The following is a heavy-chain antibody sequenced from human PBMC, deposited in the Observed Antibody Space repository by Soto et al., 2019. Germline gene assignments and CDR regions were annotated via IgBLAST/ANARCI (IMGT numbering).Heavy chain of an antibody. J-gene: IGHJ6*02. CDR1: GFIFDDYA. Sequence: EVQLVESGGGLVQPGRSLRLSCAASGFIFDDYAMHCVRQAPGKGLEWGAGISWNSGIIGYADSVKGRFTISRDNAKNSLYLQMNSLRAEDTALYYCAKDIKHNSDYGMDGWVQGTTVTVSS. D-gene: IGHD6-13*01. CDR3: AKDIKHNSDYGMDG. CDR2: ISWNSGII. V-gene: IGHV3-9*01.